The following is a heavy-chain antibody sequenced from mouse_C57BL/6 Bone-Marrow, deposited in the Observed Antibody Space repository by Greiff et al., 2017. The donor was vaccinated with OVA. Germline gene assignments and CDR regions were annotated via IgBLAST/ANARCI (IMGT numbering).Heavy chain of an antibody. Sequence: QVQLQQPGAELVKPGASVKLSCKASGYTFTSYWMHWVKQRPGQGLEWIGLIHPNSGSTNYNEKFKSKATLTADKSSSTAYMQLSSLTSEDSAVYYCARKGLAGPPYYAMDYWGQGTSVTVSS. CDR2: IHPNSGST. CDR3: ARKGLAGPPYYAMDY. J-gene: IGHJ4*01. V-gene: IGHV1-64*01. CDR1: GYTFTSYW. D-gene: IGHD1-3*01.